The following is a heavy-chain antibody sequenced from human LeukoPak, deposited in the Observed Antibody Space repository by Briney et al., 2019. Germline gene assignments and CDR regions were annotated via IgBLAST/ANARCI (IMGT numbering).Heavy chain of an antibody. CDR2: ISGSFIST. V-gene: IGHV3-23*01. CDR1: GFTFSTFY. D-gene: IGHD2-21*02. J-gene: IGHJ6*03. Sequence: GGSLRLSCVASGFTFSTFYINWVRQAPGKGLEWVSAISGSFISTYYADSVKGRFTISRDTSKNTLYLQMNSLRAEDTAVYYCAKDGMAYCGGDCTAQFHHYMDVWGKGTTVTVSS. CDR3: AKDGMAYCGGDCTAQFHHYMDV.